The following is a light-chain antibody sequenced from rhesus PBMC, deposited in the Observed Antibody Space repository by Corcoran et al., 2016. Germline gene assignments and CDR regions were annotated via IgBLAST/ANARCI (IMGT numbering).Light chain of an antibody. CDR2: AAT. CDR1: QGISSY. V-gene: IGKV1-28*02. Sequence: IQMTQSPSSLSASVGDTVTITCRASQGISSYLNWFQQKPGKAPKLLIYAATTLQSGVPSRFSGMGFGTDFTFTISSLQPEDFATYYCQQYKSYPLTFGGGTKVEIK. J-gene: IGKJ4*01. CDR3: QQYKSYPLT.